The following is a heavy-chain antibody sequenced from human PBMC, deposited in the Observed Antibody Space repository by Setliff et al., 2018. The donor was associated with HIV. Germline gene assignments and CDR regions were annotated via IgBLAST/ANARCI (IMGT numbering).Heavy chain of an antibody. V-gene: IGHV1-69*06. J-gene: IGHJ6*03. CDR2: IIPIFGTA. Sequence: VASVKVSCKASGGTFSSYAITWVRQAPGQGLEWMGGIIPIFGTANYAQKFQGRVTIIADKSTSTAYMELSSLRSEDTAVYYCATIPRPSYYYYYYMDVWGKGTTVTVSS. D-gene: IGHD6-6*01. CDR1: GGTFSSYA. CDR3: ATIPRPSYYYYYYMDV.